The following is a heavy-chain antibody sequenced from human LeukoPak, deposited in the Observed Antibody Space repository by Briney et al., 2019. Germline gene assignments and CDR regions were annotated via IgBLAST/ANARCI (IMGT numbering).Heavy chain of an antibody. CDR2: IRSKANSYAT. CDR1: GFTFSGSA. CDR3: TKTRGDDSSGYYLFDY. V-gene: IGHV3-73*01. J-gene: IGHJ4*02. D-gene: IGHD3-22*01. Sequence: GGSLRLSCATSGFTFSGSAMHWVREASGKGLEWVGRIRSKANSYATAYAASVKGRFTISRDDSKNTAYLQMNSLKTEDTAVYYCTKTRGDDSSGYYLFDYWGQGTLVTVSS.